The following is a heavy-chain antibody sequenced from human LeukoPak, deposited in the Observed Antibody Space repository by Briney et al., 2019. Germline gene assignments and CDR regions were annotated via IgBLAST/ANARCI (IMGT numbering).Heavy chain of an antibody. V-gene: IGHV2-70*11. D-gene: IGHD6-13*01. CDR2: IDWDDDK. J-gene: IGHJ4*02. Sequence: SGPALFQPTPPLTLTCTFSGFALSTSGMCVSWIRQPPGKALEWLARIDWDDDKYYSTSLKTRLTTSKDTSKNQVVLTMTNMDPVDTATYYCARITPAGRQLDYWGQGTLVTVSS. CDR1: GFALSTSGMC. CDR3: ARITPAGRQLDY.